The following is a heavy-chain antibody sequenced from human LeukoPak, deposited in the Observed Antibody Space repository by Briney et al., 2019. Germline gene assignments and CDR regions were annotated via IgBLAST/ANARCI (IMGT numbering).Heavy chain of an antibody. CDR2: ISSSSSTI. CDR3: AKMTNYYYYMDV. Sequence: PGGSLRLSCAASGFTFSSNSMNWARQAPGKGREWVSYISSSSSTIYYADSVKGRFTISRDNAKNSLYLQMNSLRAEDTAVYYCAKMTNYYYYMDVWGKGTTVTVSS. CDR1: GFTFSSNS. V-gene: IGHV3-48*01. J-gene: IGHJ6*03.